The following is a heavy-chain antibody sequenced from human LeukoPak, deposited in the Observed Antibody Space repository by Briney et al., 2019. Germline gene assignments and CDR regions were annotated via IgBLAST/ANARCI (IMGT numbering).Heavy chain of an antibody. CDR3: AKDVLTVARRGFDS. D-gene: IGHD6-6*01. Sequence: GGSLRLSCAASGFTFSSYTMTWVRQAPGQGLEWISSISGSRGYTYYADSLKGRFTVSRDNAKNSLSLQMNSLRVEDTAIYFCAKDVLTVARRGFDSWGPGTLVTVSS. V-gene: IGHV3-21*01. CDR1: GFTFSSYT. CDR2: ISGSRGYT. J-gene: IGHJ4*02.